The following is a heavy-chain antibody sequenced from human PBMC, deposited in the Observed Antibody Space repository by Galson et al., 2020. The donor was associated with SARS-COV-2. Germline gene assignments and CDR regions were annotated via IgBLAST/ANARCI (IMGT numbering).Heavy chain of an antibody. CDR3: ASGVSGTYYDY. CDR2: MNPNSGKT. D-gene: IGHD1-26*01. Sequence: ASVKVSCKASGYTFTTYDINWVRQATGQGLEWMGWMNPNSGKTGYAQKFQGRVTLTRDTSLNTAYMELSSLRSEDTAVYYCASGVSGTYYDYWGQGTLVTVSS. V-gene: IGHV1-8*01. J-gene: IGHJ4*02. CDR1: GYTFTTYD.